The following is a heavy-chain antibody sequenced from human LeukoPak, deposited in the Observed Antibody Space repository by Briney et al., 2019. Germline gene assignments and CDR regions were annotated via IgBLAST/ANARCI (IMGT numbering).Heavy chain of an antibody. J-gene: IGHJ6*02. D-gene: IGHD2-2*01. CDR1: GFSFGSYD. Sequence: GVSLRLSCAASGFSFGSYDMNWVRQTPGKGLEWVSSITTSSSYIYYADSVKGRFTVSRDNAKNSLYLQMNSLRAEDTAVYYSASHIVVVTAIRYYAMDVWGQGTTVTVSS. V-gene: IGHV3-21*01. CDR2: ITTSSSYI. CDR3: ASHIVVVTAIRYYAMDV.